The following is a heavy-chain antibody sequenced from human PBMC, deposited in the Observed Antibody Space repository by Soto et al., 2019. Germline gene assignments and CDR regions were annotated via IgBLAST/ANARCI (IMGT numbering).Heavy chain of an antibody. CDR2: ISSDSTYI. V-gene: IGHV3-21*01. Sequence: EVRLVESGGGLVKPGESLRLSCVASGFSFSTYTMTWVRQAPGKRLEWVSSISSDSTYISYADSLKGRVTISRDNAKNSLYLQIGSLSAEDTAVYYCAREVDVVVITIEDCHVDYWSQGTLVTVSS. D-gene: IGHD2-21*01. CDR1: GFSFSTYT. J-gene: IGHJ4*02. CDR3: AREVDVVVITIEDCHVDY.